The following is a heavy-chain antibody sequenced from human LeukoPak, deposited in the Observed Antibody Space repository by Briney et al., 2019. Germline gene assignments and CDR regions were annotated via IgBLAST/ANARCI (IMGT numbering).Heavy chain of an antibody. J-gene: IGHJ4*02. CDR3: AKARGATYGTYYFDY. D-gene: IGHD4/OR15-4a*01. CDR2: SDSGGYT. Sequence: GGSLRLSCAASGFTFSSYAMNWVRQAPGKGLEWVSISDSGGYTYYADSVKGRFTISRDNSKNTLYLQMNRLRAEDTAVYYCAKARGATYGTYYFDYWGQGTLVTVSS. CDR1: GFTFSSYA. V-gene: IGHV3-23*01.